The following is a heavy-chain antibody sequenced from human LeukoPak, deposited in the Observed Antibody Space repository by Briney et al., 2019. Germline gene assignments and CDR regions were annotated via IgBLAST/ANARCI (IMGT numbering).Heavy chain of an antibody. V-gene: IGHV4-39*01. Sequence: PSETLSLTCTVPGGSISGSSYYWGWIRQPPGKGLEWIGSIYYSGSTYYNPSLKSRVTISVDTSKNQFSLKLNSVTATDTAVYYSARHYGPWGQGTLVTVSS. CDR1: GGSISGSSYY. D-gene: IGHD3-10*01. J-gene: IGHJ4*02. CDR2: IYYSGST. CDR3: ARHYGP.